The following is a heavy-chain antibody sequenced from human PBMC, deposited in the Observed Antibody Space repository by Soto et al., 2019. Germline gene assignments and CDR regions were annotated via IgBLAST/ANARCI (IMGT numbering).Heavy chain of an antibody. CDR2: MHYTGNT. D-gene: IGHD3-22*01. Sequence: LSLTCSVSGGSISSRSHYWSWIRHHPGKGLEWIGYMHYTGNTYYNPSLKSRVTISVDTSKNQFSLRLTSVTAADTAVYYCARYYHDSGGYFYDFWGQGTLVTVSS. J-gene: IGHJ4*02. CDR1: GGSISSRSHY. CDR3: ARYYHDSGGYFYDF. V-gene: IGHV4-31*03.